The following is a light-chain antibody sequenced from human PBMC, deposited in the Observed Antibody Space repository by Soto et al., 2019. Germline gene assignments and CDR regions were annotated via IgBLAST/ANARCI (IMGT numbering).Light chain of an antibody. V-gene: IGKV1-33*01. Sequence: DLQMTQSPSSLSASVGDRVTITCRASQDIRNYLNWYQQKPGIAPNLLIYDASNLKTGVQSRFSGSGYGTDFTFTISSLQPEDIGTYYCQHYDHLPPLSFGGGTKVEIK. CDR2: DAS. J-gene: IGKJ4*01. CDR1: QDIRNY. CDR3: QHYDHLPPLS.